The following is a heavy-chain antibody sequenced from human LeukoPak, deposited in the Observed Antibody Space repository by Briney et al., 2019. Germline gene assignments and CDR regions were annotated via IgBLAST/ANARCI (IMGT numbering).Heavy chain of an antibody. V-gene: IGHV3-11*06. CDR3: ARDTTLGYCSGGSCWPFDY. J-gene: IGHJ4*02. D-gene: IGHD2-15*01. CDR2: ISSSSSYI. CDR1: GFTFSDYY. Sequence: GGSLRLSCAASGFTFSDYYMSWIRQAPGKGLEWVSYISSSSSYIYYADSVKGRFTISRDNAKNSLYLQMNSLRAEDTAVYYCARDTTLGYCSGGSCWPFDYWGQGTLVTVSS.